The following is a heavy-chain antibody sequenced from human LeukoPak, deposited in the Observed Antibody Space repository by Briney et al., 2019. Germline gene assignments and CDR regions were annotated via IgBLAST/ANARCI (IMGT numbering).Heavy chain of an antibody. CDR2: IWYDGSNK. CDR1: GFTFSSYG. J-gene: IGHJ4*02. D-gene: IGHD3-10*01. Sequence: GGSLRLSCAASGFTFSSYGMHWVRQAPGKGLEWVAVIWYDGSNKYYADSVKGRFTISRDNSKNTLYPQMNSLRAEDTAVYYCAREPHYYGSGPFDYWGQGTLVTVSS. V-gene: IGHV3-33*01. CDR3: AREPHYYGSGPFDY.